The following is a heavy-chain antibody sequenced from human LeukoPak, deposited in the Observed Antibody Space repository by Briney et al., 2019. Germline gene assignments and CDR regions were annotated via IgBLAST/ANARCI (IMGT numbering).Heavy chain of an antibody. D-gene: IGHD6-13*01. CDR1: GFTFDDYA. Sequence: PGGSLRLSCAASGFTFDDYAMHWVRQAPGKGLEWVSGISWNSGSIGYADSVKGRFTISRDNAKNSLYLQMNSLRAEDTALHYCAKDRAAGGDYFDYWGQGTLVTVSS. CDR3: AKDRAAGGDYFDY. V-gene: IGHV3-9*01. CDR2: ISWNSGSI. J-gene: IGHJ4*02.